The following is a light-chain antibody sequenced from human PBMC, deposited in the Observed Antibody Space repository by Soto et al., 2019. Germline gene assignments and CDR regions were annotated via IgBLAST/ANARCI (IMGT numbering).Light chain of an antibody. CDR3: QQYGDSLT. Sequence: VLTQSPGTLSLSLGERATLSCRASQSVTGRYLAWYQQKPGQAPRLLIYGASSRASGIPDRFSGSGSGTDFTLTISRLDPEDFAVYYCQQYGDSLTFGGGTKVDIK. J-gene: IGKJ4*01. CDR1: QSVTGRY. CDR2: GAS. V-gene: IGKV3-20*01.